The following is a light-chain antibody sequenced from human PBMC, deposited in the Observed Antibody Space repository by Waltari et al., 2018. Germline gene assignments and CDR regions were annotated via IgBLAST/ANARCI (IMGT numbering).Light chain of an antibody. CDR1: NSDVGGYKY. CDR2: DVY. V-gene: IGLV2-11*01. Sequence: QSALTQPRSVSGSPGQSVTISCTGTNSDVGGYKYVSWYQQHPDKAPRLIIYDVYTRPSGVPNRFSGSKSANTASLTISGLQSEDEADYYCCSYAGSFTWVFGTGTKVTFL. J-gene: IGLJ1*01. CDR3: CSYAGSFTWV.